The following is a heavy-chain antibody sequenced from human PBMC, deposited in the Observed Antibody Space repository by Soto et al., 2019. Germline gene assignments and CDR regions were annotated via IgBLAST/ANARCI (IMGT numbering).Heavy chain of an antibody. Sequence: SETLSLTCTVSGGSISSYYWSWIRQPPGKGLEWIGYIYYSGSTNYNPSLKSRVTISVDTSKNQFSLKLSSVTAADTAVYYCARGREDIVATIPFDYWGQGTLVTVSS. CDR2: IYYSGST. J-gene: IGHJ4*02. CDR3: ARGREDIVATIPFDY. D-gene: IGHD5-12*01. V-gene: IGHV4-59*01. CDR1: GGSISSYY.